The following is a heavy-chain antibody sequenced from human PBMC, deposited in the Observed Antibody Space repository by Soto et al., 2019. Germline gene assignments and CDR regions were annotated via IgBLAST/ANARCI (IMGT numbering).Heavy chain of an antibody. CDR2: IWYDGSNK. Sequence: QVQLVESGGGVVQPGRSLRRSCAASGFTFSSYGMHWVRQAPGKGLEWVAVIWYDGSNKYYADSVKGRFTISRDNSKNTLYLQMNSLRAEDTAVYYCARDTDYYGSGIQGGDGRDVWGQGTTVTVSS. J-gene: IGHJ6*02. V-gene: IGHV3-33*01. CDR3: ARDTDYYGSGIQGGDGRDV. CDR1: GFTFSSYG. D-gene: IGHD3-10*01.